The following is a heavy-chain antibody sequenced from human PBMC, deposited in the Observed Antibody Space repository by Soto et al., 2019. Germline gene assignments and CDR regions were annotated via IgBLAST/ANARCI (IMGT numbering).Heavy chain of an antibody. J-gene: IGHJ6*02. CDR2: FDPEDGET. CDR1: GYTLTELS. D-gene: IGHD3-10*01. CDR3: ATHIYYYGSGSYPYYYYGMDV. V-gene: IGHV1-24*01. Sequence: ASVNVSCKVSGYTLTELSMHWVRQAPGKGLEWMGGFDPEDGETIYAQKFQGRVTMTEDTSTDTAYMELSSLRSEDTAVYYCATHIYYYGSGSYPYYYYGMDVWGQGTTVTVSS.